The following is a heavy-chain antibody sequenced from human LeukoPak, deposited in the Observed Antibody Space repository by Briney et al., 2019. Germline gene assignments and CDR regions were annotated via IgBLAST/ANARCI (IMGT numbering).Heavy chain of an antibody. CDR1: GFTFNTYG. J-gene: IGHJ4*02. D-gene: IGHD1-26*01. Sequence: PGRSLRLSCAASGFTFNTYGMHWVRQAPGKGLEWVAATSSDESTKHYADSVKGRFTISRDNSKNTLFLQMNSLRAEDTAVYYCAKKNSGSYYEGPDYWGQGTLVTVSS. V-gene: IGHV3-30*18. CDR3: AKKNSGSYYEGPDY. CDR2: TSSDESTK.